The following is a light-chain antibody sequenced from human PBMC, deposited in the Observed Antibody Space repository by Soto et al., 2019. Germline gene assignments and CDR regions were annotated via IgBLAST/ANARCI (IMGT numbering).Light chain of an antibody. CDR1: QTVTSNY. CDR3: QQYLRLPVP. CDR2: GAS. Sequence: EVVLTQSPGTLSWSPGERATLSCRASQTVTSNYLAWYQQKPGQAPRLLIYGASSRATDIPHRFSGSGSGTDFTLTISRLEPEEFALYYWQQYLRLPVPCGQGTKLEIK. V-gene: IGKV3-20*01. J-gene: IGKJ2*01.